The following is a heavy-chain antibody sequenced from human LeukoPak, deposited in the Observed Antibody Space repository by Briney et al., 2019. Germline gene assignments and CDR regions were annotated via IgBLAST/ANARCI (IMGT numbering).Heavy chain of an antibody. CDR1: GGSISSYY. CDR2: IYTSGST. Sequence: SETLSLTCTVSGGSISSYYWSWIRQPAGKGLEWTGRIYTSGSTNYNPSLKSRVTMSVDTSKNQFSLKLSSVTAADTAVYYCARDLGLWLQGSWFDPWGQGTLVTVSS. J-gene: IGHJ5*02. V-gene: IGHV4-4*07. CDR3: ARDLGLWLQGSWFDP. D-gene: IGHD5-18*01.